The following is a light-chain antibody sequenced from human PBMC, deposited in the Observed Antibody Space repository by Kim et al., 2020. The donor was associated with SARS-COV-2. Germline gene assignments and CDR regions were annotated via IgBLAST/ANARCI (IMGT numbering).Light chain of an antibody. Sequence: GQSVNMSATGTSSDVGNYNYVSWYRRHPGKAPNLLIYDVTERPSGVPDRFSGSKSGNTASLTVSGLQAEDEADYYCSSYAGSNNWVFGGGTQLTVL. CDR3: SSYAGSNNWV. CDR2: DVT. J-gene: IGLJ3*02. V-gene: IGLV2-8*01. CDR1: SSDVGNYNY.